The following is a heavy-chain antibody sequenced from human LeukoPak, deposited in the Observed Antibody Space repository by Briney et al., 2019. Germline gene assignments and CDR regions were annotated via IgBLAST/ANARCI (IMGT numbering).Heavy chain of an antibody. CDR3: AKEYDFWSGRNDAFDI. CDR1: GFTFSSYW. V-gene: IGHV3-23*01. CDR2: ISGSGGST. J-gene: IGHJ3*02. Sequence: GGSLRLSCAASGFTFSSYWMNWVRQAPGKGLEWVSAISGSGGSTYYADSVKGRFTISRDNSKNTLYLQMNSLRAEDTAVYFCAKEYDFWSGRNDAFDIWGQGTMVTVSS. D-gene: IGHD3-3*01.